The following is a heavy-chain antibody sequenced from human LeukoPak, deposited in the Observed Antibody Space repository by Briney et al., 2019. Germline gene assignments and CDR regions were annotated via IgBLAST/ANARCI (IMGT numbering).Heavy chain of an antibody. V-gene: IGHV5-51*01. CDR3: ARPNGGRLWAWYFDY. CDR1: GYRFATYW. D-gene: IGHD7-27*01. CDR2: IYPGDSDT. Sequence: GESLKISCKASGYRFATYWIGWVRQTPGKGLEWMGLIYPGDSDTRYSPSFQGQVTISADKSISSTSLQWRSLKASDTARYYCARPNGGRLWAWYFDYWGQGAPVTVSS. J-gene: IGHJ4*02.